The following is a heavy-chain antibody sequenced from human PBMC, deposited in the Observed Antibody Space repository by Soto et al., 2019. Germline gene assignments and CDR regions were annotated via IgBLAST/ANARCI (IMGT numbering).Heavy chain of an antibody. J-gene: IGHJ4*02. Sequence: GGSLRLSCAASGFTFSDYSMNWVRQAPGKGLEWVSYIVGSSSTLYYADSVKGRFTISRDNAKNSLYLQMNSLRDEDTAVYYCASRLNYYDSSGSGNFWGQGTLVTVS. V-gene: IGHV3-48*02. CDR3: ASRLNYYDSSGSGNF. CDR2: IVGSSSTL. CDR1: GFTFSDYS. D-gene: IGHD3-22*01.